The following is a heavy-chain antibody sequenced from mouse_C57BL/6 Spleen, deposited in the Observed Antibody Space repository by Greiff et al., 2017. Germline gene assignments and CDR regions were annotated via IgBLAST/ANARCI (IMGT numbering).Heavy chain of an antibody. CDR1: GFSLTSYG. V-gene: IGHV2-6*01. CDR2: IWGVGST. J-gene: IGHJ3*01. CDR3: DSGGDYDPFAY. D-gene: IGHD2-4*01. Sequence: VQLQQSGPGLVAPSQSLSLTCTVSGFSLTSYGVDWVRQSPGKGLEWLGVIWGVGSTNYNSALKSRLSISKDNSKSQVFLKMNSLQTDDTAMYYCDSGGDYDPFAYWGQGTLVTVSA.